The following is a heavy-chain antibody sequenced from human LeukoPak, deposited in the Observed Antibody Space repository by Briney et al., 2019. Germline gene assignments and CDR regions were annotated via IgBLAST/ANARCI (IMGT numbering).Heavy chain of an antibody. Sequence: GGSLRLSCAASGFTFTDYYMSWIRQAPGKGLEWVSAISGSGGSTYYADSVKGRFTISRDNSKNTLYLQMNSLRAEDTAVYYCARLILGYCSGGSCYPGDNWFDPWGQGTLVTVSS. CDR3: ARLILGYCSGGSCYPGDNWFDP. V-gene: IGHV3-23*01. D-gene: IGHD2-15*01. CDR1: GFTFTDYY. J-gene: IGHJ5*02. CDR2: ISGSGGST.